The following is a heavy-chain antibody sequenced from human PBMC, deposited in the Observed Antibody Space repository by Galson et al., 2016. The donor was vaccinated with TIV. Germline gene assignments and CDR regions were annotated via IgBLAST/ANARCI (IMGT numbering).Heavy chain of an antibody. CDR1: GFNVSNNY. CDR2: TYSGDQT. J-gene: IGHJ6*02. D-gene: IGHD2-21*01. CDR3: ARDRRFCGNECYLHYYYGMDV. Sequence: SLRLSCAASGFNVSNNYMTWVRQAPGKGLEWVSLTYSGDQTSYADSVKGRFTISRDDSKNTLYLQMDSLTNQDTAVYYCARDRRFCGNECYLHYYYGMDVWGQGTTVTVSS. V-gene: IGHV3-66*02.